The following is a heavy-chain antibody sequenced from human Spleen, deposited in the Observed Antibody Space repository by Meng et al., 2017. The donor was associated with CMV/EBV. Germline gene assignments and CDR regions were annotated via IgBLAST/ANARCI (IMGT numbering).Heavy chain of an antibody. CDR2: INTDGSIT. CDR3: VRDLVGNRDY. CDR1: GFTFSDYW. D-gene: IGHD1-14*01. Sequence: EVQLVEAGGGLVQPGGSLRLSCADSGFTFSDYWMHWVCQVPGEGLVWVSRINTDGSITSYADSVRGRFTISRDNAKNTLYLQMNDLRADDSAVYYCVRDLVGNRDYWGQGTLVTVSS. J-gene: IGHJ4*02. V-gene: IGHV3-74*03.